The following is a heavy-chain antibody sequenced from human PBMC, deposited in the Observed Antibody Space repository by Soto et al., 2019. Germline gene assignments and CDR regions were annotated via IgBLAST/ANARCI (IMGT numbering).Heavy chain of an antibody. CDR2: IYYSGST. CDR3: ARNTAQRDVVTRCYYYGMDV. J-gene: IGHJ6*02. CDR1: GGSISSGGYY. V-gene: IGHV4-31*03. Sequence: PSETLSLTCTVSGGSISSGGYYWSWIRQHPGKGLEWIGYIYYSGSTYYNPSLKSRVTISVDTSKNQFSLKLSSVTAADTAVYYWARNTAQRDVVTRCYYYGMDVWGQGTTVTVSS. D-gene: IGHD4-4*01.